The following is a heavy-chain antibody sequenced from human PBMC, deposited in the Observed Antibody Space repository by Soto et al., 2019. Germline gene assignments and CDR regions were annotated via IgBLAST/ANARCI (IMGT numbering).Heavy chain of an antibody. D-gene: IGHD2-2*01. V-gene: IGHV1-69*08. CDR3: ARDLRDIVVVPAAPFDYYYYYMDV. J-gene: IGHJ6*03. CDR1: GGTFSSYT. Sequence: QVQLVQSGAEVKKPGSSVKVSCKASGGTFSSYTISWVRQAPGQGLEWMGRIIPILGIANYAQKFHGRVTITADKSTSTAYMELSSLRSEDTAVYYCARDLRDIVVVPAAPFDYYYYYMDVWGKGTTVTVSS. CDR2: IIPILGIA.